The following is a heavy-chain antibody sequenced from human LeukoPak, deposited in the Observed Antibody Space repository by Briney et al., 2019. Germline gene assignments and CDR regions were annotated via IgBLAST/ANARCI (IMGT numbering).Heavy chain of an antibody. Sequence: GESLKISCKGSGYSFTNYWIGWVRQMPGKGLEWMGIIYPGDSDTRYSPSFQGQVTISADKSISTAYLQWSSLKASDTAMYYCARRGYDSRGYHFYFDYWGQGTLVTVSS. CDR2: IYPGDSDT. CDR3: ARRGYDSRGYHFYFDY. D-gene: IGHD3-22*01. V-gene: IGHV5-51*01. J-gene: IGHJ4*02. CDR1: GYSFTNYW.